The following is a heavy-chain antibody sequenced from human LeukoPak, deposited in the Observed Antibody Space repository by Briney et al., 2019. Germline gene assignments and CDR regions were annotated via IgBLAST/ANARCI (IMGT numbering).Heavy chain of an antibody. CDR1: GYSFTSYW. CDR2: IYPGDSDT. D-gene: IGHD3-10*01. V-gene: IGHV5-51*01. Sequence: GESLKISCKGSGYSFTSYWIGWVRQMPGKGPEWMGIIYPGDSDTRYSPSFQGQVTISADKSISTAYLQWSSLKASDTAMYYCARLSGVMVRGVITHNWFDPWGQGTLVTVSS. CDR3: ARLSGVMVRGVITHNWFDP. J-gene: IGHJ5*02.